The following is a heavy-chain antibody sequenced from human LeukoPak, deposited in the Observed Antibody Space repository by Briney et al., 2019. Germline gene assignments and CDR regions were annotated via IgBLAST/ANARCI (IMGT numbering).Heavy chain of an antibody. J-gene: IGHJ6*03. CDR1: GYTFTSYG. V-gene: IGHV1-18*01. Sequence: ASVKVSCKASGYTFTSYGISWVRQAPGQGLEWMGWISANNGNTNYAQKLQGRVTMTTDTSTSTAYMELRSLRSDDTAVYYCARGWGRYDFWSGYFADYYYYMDVWGKGTTVTVSS. CDR3: ARGWGRYDFWSGYFADYYYYMDV. D-gene: IGHD3-3*01. CDR2: ISANNGNT.